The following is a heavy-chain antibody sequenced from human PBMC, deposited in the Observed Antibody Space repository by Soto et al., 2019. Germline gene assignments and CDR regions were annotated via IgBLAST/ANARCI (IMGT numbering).Heavy chain of an antibody. D-gene: IGHD5-12*01. CDR1: GGSVSSGSFY. Sequence: QVQLQESGPGLVKPSETLSLTCTVSGGSVSSGSFYWSWIRQPPGKGLEWIGYIDYSYSGSTNYNPSLKSRVTISVDTSKNQFSLKLSSVTAADTAIYYCAGKTRAPTTTHSWLDPWGQGTLVTVSS. V-gene: IGHV4-61*01. CDR2: IDYSYSGST. CDR3: AGKTRAPTTTHSWLDP. J-gene: IGHJ5*02.